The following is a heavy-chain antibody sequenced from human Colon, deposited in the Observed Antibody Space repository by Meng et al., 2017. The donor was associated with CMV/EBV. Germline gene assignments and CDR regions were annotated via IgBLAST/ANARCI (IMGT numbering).Heavy chain of an antibody. D-gene: IGHD3-9*01. CDR2: LYTSGTT. CDR3: ARGGNDFTTGFYDY. Sequence: GESLKISCAASGFTVSSNYMSWVRQAPGKGLEWVSILYTSGTTYYADSVKGRFTISRDTSENTLFLQMNSLRAEDTAVYYCARGGNDFTTGFYDYWGQGALVTVSS. V-gene: IGHV3-53*01. CDR1: GFTVSSNY. J-gene: IGHJ4*02.